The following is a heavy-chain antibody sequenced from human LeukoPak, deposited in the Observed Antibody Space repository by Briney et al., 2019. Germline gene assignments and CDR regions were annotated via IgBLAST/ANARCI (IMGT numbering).Heavy chain of an antibody. D-gene: IGHD6-13*01. CDR2: ISGSGSTK. CDR1: GFTFSSYE. J-gene: IGHJ4*02. CDR3: ARKGSSWYYFDY. Sequence: GGSLRLSCAASGFTFSSYEMNRVRQAPGKGLEWVSYISGSGSTKYYADSVKGRFTISRDNAKNSLYLQMNSLRAEDTAVYYCARKGSSWYYFDYWGQGTLVTVSS. V-gene: IGHV3-48*03.